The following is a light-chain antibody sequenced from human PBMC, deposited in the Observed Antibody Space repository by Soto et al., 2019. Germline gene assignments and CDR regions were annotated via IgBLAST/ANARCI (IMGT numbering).Light chain of an antibody. V-gene: IGLV2-14*01. J-gene: IGLJ1*01. CDR1: SSDVGGYNY. CDR3: SSYTSSSTRV. CDR2: DVS. Sequence: QSALTHPVSVSGSPGQSITISCTGTSSDVGGYNYVSWYQQHPGKAPKLMIYDVSNRPSGVSNRFSGSKSGNTASLSISGLQAEDEADYYCSSYTSSSTRVFGTGTKLTVL.